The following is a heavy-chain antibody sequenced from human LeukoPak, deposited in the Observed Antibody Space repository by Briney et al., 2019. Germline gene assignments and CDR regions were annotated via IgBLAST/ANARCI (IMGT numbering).Heavy chain of an antibody. Sequence: GGSLRLSCAASGFTFSSYAMSWVRQAPGKGLEWVSAISGSGGSTYYADSVKGRFTIPRDNSKNTLYLQMNSLRAEDTAVYYCAKDVQGSSHLYVVYYFDYWGQGTLVTVSS. CDR3: AKDVQGSSHLYVVYYFDY. CDR1: GFTFSSYA. CDR2: ISGSGGST. D-gene: IGHD6-13*01. V-gene: IGHV3-23*01. J-gene: IGHJ4*02.